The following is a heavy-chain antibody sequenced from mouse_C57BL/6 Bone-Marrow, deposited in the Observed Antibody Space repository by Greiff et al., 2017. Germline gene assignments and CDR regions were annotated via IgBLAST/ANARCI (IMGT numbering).Heavy chain of an antibody. CDR2: IDPEYGDT. Sequence: VQLKQSGAELVRPGASVKLSCTASGFNIKADYMHWVKQRPEQGLEWIGWIDPEYGDTKYASQFQGKATITADTSSNTAYLQLSSRTAEDTAVDYCTAYYCGRSYPSWFADWGQGTLVTVSA. V-gene: IGHV14-4*01. D-gene: IGHD1-1*01. J-gene: IGHJ3*01. CDR1: GFNIKADY. CDR3: TAYYCGRSYPSWFAD.